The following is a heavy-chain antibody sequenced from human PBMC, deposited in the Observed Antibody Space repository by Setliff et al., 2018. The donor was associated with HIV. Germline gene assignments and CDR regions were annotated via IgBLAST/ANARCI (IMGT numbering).Heavy chain of an antibody. V-gene: IGHV4-39*07. CDR1: GGSISSNSYY. Sequence: PSETLSLTCTVSGGSISSNSYYWGWFRQPPGKGLEWIGSIYYSGSTYYTPSLKSRVTISVDTSKNQFSLKLSSVTAADTAVYYCARHLLLTTVTTRWFDPWGQGTLVTVSS. D-gene: IGHD4-17*01. J-gene: IGHJ5*02. CDR2: IYYSGST. CDR3: ARHLLLTTVTTRWFDP.